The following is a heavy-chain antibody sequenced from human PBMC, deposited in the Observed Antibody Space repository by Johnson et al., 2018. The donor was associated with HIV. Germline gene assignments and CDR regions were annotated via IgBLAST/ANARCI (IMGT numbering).Heavy chain of an antibody. Sequence: QVQLVESGGGLVQPGGSLRLSCAASGFTFSSYAMHWVRQAPGKGLEWVAVIWYDGSNKYYGDSVKGRFTISRDNSKNTVYLQMNSLRAEDTAVYYCAKGPRADAFDIWGQGTMVTVSS. V-gene: IGHV3-33*06. CDR1: GFTFSSYA. J-gene: IGHJ3*02. CDR2: IWYDGSNK. CDR3: AKGPRADAFDI.